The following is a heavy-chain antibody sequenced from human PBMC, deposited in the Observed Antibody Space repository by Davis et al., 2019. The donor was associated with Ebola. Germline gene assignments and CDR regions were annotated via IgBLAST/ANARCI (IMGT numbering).Heavy chain of an antibody. CDR2: INAGNGNT. J-gene: IGHJ5*02. D-gene: IGHD5-24*01. CDR1: GYTFTSYA. CDR3: ARDGGDGYNYQGS. V-gene: IGHV1-3*01. Sequence: ASVKVSCKASGYTFTSYAMHWVRQAPGQRLEWMGWINAGNGNTKYSQKFQGRVTITRDTSASTAYMELSSLRSDDTAVYYCARDGGDGYNYQGSWGQGTLVTVSS.